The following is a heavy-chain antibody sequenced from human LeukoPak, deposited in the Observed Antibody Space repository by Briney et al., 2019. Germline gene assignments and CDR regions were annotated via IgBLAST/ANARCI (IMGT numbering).Heavy chain of an antibody. Sequence: ASVKLSCNASGYTFTGHNMHWVRQPPGQGLEWMGWIYPNSGGTNYAQKFQGRVTMTRDTSISTAYMELSRLRSDDTAVYYCARVVGYGDYPFDYWGQGTLVTVSS. V-gene: IGHV1-2*02. J-gene: IGHJ4*02. D-gene: IGHD4-17*01. CDR3: ARVVGYGDYPFDY. CDR2: IYPNSGGT. CDR1: GYTFTGHN.